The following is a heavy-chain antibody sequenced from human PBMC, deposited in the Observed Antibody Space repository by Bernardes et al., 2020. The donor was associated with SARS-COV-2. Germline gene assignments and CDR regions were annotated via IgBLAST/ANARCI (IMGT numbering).Heavy chain of an antibody. Sequence: ASVKVSCKASGYTFTSYGISWVRQAPGQGLEWMGWISAYNGNTNYAQKLQGRVTMTTDTSTSTAYMALRSLRSDDTAVYYCARSDGYEIFGVVIHAPRFDPWGQGTLVTVSS. CDR2: ISAYNGNT. J-gene: IGHJ5*02. V-gene: IGHV1-18*01. CDR1: GYTFTSYG. CDR3: ARSDGYEIFGVVIHAPRFDP. D-gene: IGHD3-3*01.